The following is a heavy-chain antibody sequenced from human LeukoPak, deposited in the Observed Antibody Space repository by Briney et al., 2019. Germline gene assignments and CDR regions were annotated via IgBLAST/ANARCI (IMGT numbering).Heavy chain of an antibody. V-gene: IGHV4-34*01. CDR3: ASADYNRLAGSYRFDP. CDR2: INHRGST. D-gene: IGHD3-10*01. J-gene: IGHJ5*02. CDR1: SGSFSGYY. Sequence: SETLSLTCAVYSGSFSGYYWSWIRQPPGKGLEWIGEINHRGSTYYNPSLESRVTISADTSKTQFSLKLSSVTAADTAIYYCASADYNRLAGSYRFDPWGQGTLVTVSS.